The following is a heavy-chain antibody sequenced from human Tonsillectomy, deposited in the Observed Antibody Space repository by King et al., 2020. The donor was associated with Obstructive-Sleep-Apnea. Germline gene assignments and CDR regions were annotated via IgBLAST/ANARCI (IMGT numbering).Heavy chain of an antibody. CDR3: AKAVSWGGYFQH. CDR2: ISWDGGST. CDR1: GFTYDDYT. D-gene: IGHD6-13*01. J-gene: IGHJ1*01. V-gene: IGHV3-43*01. Sequence: EVQLVESGGVVVQPGGSLRLSCVASGFTYDDYTMHWVRQAPGKGLEWVSLISWDGGSTYYADSVKGRFTISRDNSKNSLYLQMNSLRTEDTALYYCAKAVSWGGYFQHWGQGTLVTVSS.